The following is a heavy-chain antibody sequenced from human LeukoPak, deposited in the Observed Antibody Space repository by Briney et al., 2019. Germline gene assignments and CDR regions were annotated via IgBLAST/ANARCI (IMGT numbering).Heavy chain of an antibody. V-gene: IGHV3-21*01. J-gene: IGHJ4*02. CDR3: ARTRSCGGGFYPWDFHY. D-gene: IGHD2-21*02. CDR2: ISDTSTYI. Sequence: AGSLRLSCAASGFTFSDYCMNWVRQAPGKGLEWLSSISDTSTYIYHADSLKGRFTISRDNARNSLYLQMDSLRAEDTAVYYCARTRSCGGGFYPWDFHYWGQGTPVTVSS. CDR1: GFTFSDYC.